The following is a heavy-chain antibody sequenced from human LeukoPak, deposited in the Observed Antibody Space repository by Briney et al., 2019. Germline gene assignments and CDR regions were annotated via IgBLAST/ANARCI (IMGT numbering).Heavy chain of an antibody. CDR1: GFTFSTYT. Sequence: PGGSLRLSCAASGFTFSTYTMHWVRQAPGKGLEWVALISYEGSKQNYADSVKGRFTISRDNSQNTLYLEMNGLRTEDTAVYYCARAPYTSGWYFAFDYWGQGTLVTVSS. CDR2: ISYEGSKQ. CDR3: ARAPYTSGWYFAFDY. V-gene: IGHV3-30-3*01. J-gene: IGHJ4*02. D-gene: IGHD6-19*01.